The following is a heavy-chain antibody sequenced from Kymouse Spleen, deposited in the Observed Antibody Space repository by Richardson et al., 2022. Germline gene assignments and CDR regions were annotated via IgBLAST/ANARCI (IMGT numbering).Heavy chain of an antibody. J-gene: IGHJ5*02. CDR1: GFTFSNAW. D-gene: IGHD3-10*01. CDR2: IKSKTDGGTT. Sequence: EVQLVESGGGLVKPGGSLRLSCAASGFTFSNAWMSWVRQAPGKGLEWVGRIKSKTDGGTTDYAAPVKGRFTISRDDSKNTLYLQMNSLKTEDTAVYYCTTSLLWFGELL*PTTGSTPGAREPWSPSPQ. V-gene: IGHV3-15*01. CDR3: TTSLLWFGELL*PTTGSTP.